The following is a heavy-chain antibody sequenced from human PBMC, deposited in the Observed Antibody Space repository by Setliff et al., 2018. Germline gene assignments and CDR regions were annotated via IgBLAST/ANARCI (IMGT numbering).Heavy chain of an antibody. CDR2: ISSTSDTK. J-gene: IGHJ6*02. D-gene: IGHD3-16*01. Sequence: GGSLRLSCAASGFTFSNYRMNWVRQAPGKGLEWISHISSTSDTKYYADSVKGRFTISRDNAKNSLYLQMNSLRAEDTAVYYCATEERGENGMDVWGQGTTVTVSS. V-gene: IGHV3-48*04. CDR1: GFTFSNYR. CDR3: ATEERGENGMDV.